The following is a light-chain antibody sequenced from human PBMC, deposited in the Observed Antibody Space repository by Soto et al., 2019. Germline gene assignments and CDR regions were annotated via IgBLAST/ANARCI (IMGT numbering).Light chain of an antibody. Sequence: DIVMTQSPASLAVSLGETAAINCKSNQSLFFTSNKKNYLAWYRQKPGQPPKLIISWASSRESGVPDRFSGGGSGTDFTLTINSLQAEDVAVYYCQQYYGTPTFGQGTKVDI. CDR1: QSLFFTSNKKNY. V-gene: IGKV4-1*01. J-gene: IGKJ1*01. CDR2: WAS. CDR3: QQYYGTPT.